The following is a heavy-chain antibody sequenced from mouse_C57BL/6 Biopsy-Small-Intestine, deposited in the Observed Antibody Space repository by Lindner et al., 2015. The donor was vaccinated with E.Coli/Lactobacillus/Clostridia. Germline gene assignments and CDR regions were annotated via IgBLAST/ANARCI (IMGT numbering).Heavy chain of an antibody. Sequence: VQLQESGAELARPGASVKLSCKASGHTFTSYGISWVKQRTGQGLEWIGEIYPRSGNTYYNEKFKGKATLTADKSSSTAYMELRSLTSEDSAVYFCARKGGLTSGYFDYWGQGTTLTVSS. CDR1: GHTFTSYG. CDR3: ARKGGLTSGYFDY. V-gene: IGHV1-81*01. D-gene: IGHD1-3*01. CDR2: IYPRSGNT. J-gene: IGHJ2*01.